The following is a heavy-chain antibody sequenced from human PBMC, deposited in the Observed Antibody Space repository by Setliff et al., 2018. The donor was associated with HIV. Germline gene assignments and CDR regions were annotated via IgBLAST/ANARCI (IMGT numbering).Heavy chain of an antibody. CDR3: ARDVSWRVRTYIDY. D-gene: IGHD3-3*01. Sequence: GASVKVSCKASGYTFTSDYIHWVRQAPGQGLEWMGIINPSGGGTNYAQNFQGRVTMTRDRSTSSVYMELSSLTSDDTAVYYCARDVSWRVRTYIDYWGQGALVTVSS. CDR2: INPSGGGT. J-gene: IGHJ4*02. CDR1: GYTFTSDY. V-gene: IGHV1-46*01.